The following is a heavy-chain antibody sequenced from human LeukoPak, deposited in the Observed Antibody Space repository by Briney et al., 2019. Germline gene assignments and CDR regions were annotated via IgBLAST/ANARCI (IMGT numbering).Heavy chain of an antibody. V-gene: IGHV4-34*01. CDR2: INHSGST. Sequence: SETLSLTCAVYGGSFSGYYWSWIRQPPGKGLEWIGEINHSGSTNYNPSLKSRVTISVDTSKNQFSLKLSSVTAADTAVYYCEGSGYYTGFDYWGQGTLVTVSS. J-gene: IGHJ4*02. CDR3: EGSGYYTGFDY. CDR1: GGSFSGYY. D-gene: IGHD3-3*01.